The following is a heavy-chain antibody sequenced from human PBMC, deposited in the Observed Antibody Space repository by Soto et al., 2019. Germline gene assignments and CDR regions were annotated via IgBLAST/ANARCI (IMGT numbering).Heavy chain of an antibody. V-gene: IGHV3-21*01. CDR3: PRDLFGSSSWDYYYYGMDV. CDR1: GFTFSSYS. J-gene: IGHJ6*02. CDR2: ISSSSSYI. Sequence: GGSLRLSCAASGFTFSSYSMSWVRQAPGKGLEWVSSISSSSSYIYYADSVKGRFTISRDNAKNSLYLQMNSLRAEDTAVYYCPRDLFGSSSWDYYYYGMDVWGQGTTVTVSS. D-gene: IGHD6-13*01.